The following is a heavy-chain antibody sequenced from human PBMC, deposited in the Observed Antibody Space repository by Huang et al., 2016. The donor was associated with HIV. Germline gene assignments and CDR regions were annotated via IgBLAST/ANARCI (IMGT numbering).Heavy chain of an antibody. D-gene: IGHD2-15*01. CDR3: VRTFLGGFDF. V-gene: IGHV3-74*01. Sequence: EVHLVESGGGLVQPGGSLRLSCAASGFTFRDYWMHWVRQAPGKGLVWVERISRDGTSTSYAESVKGRFTSSRDNAKNTLYLQMNSLRAEDTAVYYGVRTFLGGFDFWGQGALVTVSS. CDR1: GFTFRDYW. J-gene: IGHJ4*02. CDR2: ISRDGTST.